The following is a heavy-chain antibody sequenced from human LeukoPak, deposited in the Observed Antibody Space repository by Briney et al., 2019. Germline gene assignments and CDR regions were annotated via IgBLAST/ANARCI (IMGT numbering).Heavy chain of an antibody. Sequence: SETLSLTCAVYSVSFNGYYWSWIRQPPGKGLEWIGEINHSGDTYYNPSLKSRLTVSVDTSKNQFSLKLNSVTAADTAVYYCARTLGHCSGGSCPPGYWGQGSLVTVSS. J-gene: IGHJ4*02. CDR3: ARTLGHCSGGSCPPGY. V-gene: IGHV4-34*01. D-gene: IGHD2-15*01. CDR1: SVSFNGYY. CDR2: INHSGDT.